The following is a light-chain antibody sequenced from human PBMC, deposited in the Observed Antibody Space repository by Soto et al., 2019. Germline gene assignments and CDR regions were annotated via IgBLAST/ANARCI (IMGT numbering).Light chain of an antibody. CDR1: QSLVDNDGYSY. CDR2: KIS. J-gene: IGKJ2*01. Sequence: VVMTQSPLSLPVTLGEPASVSCRSSQSLVDNDGYSYLSWFQQRPGQSPRRLIYKISNRDSGVPDRFSGSGSDTDFTLKISRVEPEDVAVYYCMQGTHWPYNFGQGTQLEIK. V-gene: IGKV2-30*01. CDR3: MQGTHWPYN.